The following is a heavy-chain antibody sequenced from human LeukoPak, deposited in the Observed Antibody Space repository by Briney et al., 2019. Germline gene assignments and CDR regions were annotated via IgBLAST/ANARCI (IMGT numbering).Heavy chain of an antibody. CDR2: ISGGGDRP. CDR1: GFTFSSSA. Sequence: GGSLRLSCAASGFTFSSSAMSWVRQAPGKGLGWVSAISGGGDRPYSADSVKDRFTISRDNSKNTLYLQMNSLRAEDTAVYYCAKDRSIAAGDDAFEIWGQGTMVTVSS. V-gene: IGHV3-23*01. D-gene: IGHD6-13*01. J-gene: IGHJ3*02. CDR3: AKDRSIAAGDDAFEI.